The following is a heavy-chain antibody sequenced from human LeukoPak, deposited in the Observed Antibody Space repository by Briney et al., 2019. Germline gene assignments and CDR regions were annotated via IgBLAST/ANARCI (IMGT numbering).Heavy chain of an antibody. CDR1: GFTDSTNY. Sequence: GGSLRLSCAASGFTDSTNYMSWVRQAPGKGREGVLVIYSGGATFYADSVKGRFTISRDNSRNTLYLQMNSLRAEDTAVYYCARDRGYSYGYSYYFENWGQGTLVTVSS. V-gene: IGHV3-53*01. CDR3: ARDRGYSYGYSYYFEN. CDR2: IYSGGAT. D-gene: IGHD5-18*01. J-gene: IGHJ4*02.